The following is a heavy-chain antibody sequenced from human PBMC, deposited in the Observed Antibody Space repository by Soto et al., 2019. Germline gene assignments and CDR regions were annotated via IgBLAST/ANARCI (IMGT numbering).Heavy chain of an antibody. V-gene: IGHV3-21*01. Sequence: PGGSLRLSCAASGFTFSSYSMNWVRQAPGKGLEWVSSISSSSSYIYYADSVKGRFTISRDNAKNSLYLQMNGLRAEDTAVYYCARVAYGDRNSAYWGQGTLVTGSA. CDR3: ARVAYGDRNSAY. D-gene: IGHD4-17*01. J-gene: IGHJ4*02. CDR1: GFTFSSYS. CDR2: ISSSSSYI.